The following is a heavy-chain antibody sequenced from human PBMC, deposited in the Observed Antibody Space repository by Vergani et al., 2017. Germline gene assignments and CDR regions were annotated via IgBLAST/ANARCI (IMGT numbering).Heavy chain of an antibody. D-gene: IGHD6-19*01. CDR3: AKVGRSEVAGTFGAFDI. CDR1: GFSFPGYA. Sequence: EVQLLESGVGLVQPGGSLRLSCEASGFSFPGYAMSWVRQAPGKGLEWVSSVSGSSATPYYADSVKGRFIISRDNSKNTLFLHMNSLRPEDTAVYYCAKVGRSEVAGTFGAFDIWGQGTMVTVSS. V-gene: IGHV3-23*01. J-gene: IGHJ3*02. CDR2: VSGSSATP.